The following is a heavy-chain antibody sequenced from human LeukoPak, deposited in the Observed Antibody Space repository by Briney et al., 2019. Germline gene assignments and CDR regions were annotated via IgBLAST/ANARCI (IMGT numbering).Heavy chain of an antibody. Sequence: GGSLRLSRAASGFTFSSYWMSWVRQAPGKGLEWVANIKQDGSEEYYVDSVKGRFTISRDNAKNSLYLQMNSLRAEDTAVYYCARVLYGDYPGWFDPWGQGTLVTVS. D-gene: IGHD4-17*01. V-gene: IGHV3-7*01. J-gene: IGHJ5*02. CDR1: GFTFSSYW. CDR3: ARVLYGDYPGWFDP. CDR2: IKQDGSEE.